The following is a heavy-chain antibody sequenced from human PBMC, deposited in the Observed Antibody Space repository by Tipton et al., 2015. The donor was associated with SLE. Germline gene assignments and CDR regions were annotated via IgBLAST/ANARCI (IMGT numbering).Heavy chain of an antibody. CDR3: ASFCSSTSCYLDYYYMDV. V-gene: IGHV3-21*01. J-gene: IGHJ6*03. CDR2: ISSSSSYI. D-gene: IGHD2-2*01. CDR1: GFTFSSYS. Sequence: GSLRLSCAASGFTFSSYSMNWVRQAPGKGLEWVSSISSSSSYIYYADSVKGRFTISRDNAKNSLYLQMNSLRAEDTAVYYCASFCSSTSCYLDYYYMDVWGKGTTVTVSS.